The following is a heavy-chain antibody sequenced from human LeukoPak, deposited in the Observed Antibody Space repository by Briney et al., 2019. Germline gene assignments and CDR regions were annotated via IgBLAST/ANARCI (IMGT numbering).Heavy chain of an antibody. CDR2: ISGGEIST. D-gene: IGHD3-22*01. V-gene: IGHV3-23*01. CDR3: AKLGTYDSRGYYFWFDS. Sequence: PGGSLRLSCAASGFTFSDYAMGWVRQAPGEGLEWVSDISGGEISTYYADSVRGRFTISRDNSRNTLSLQMNSLGAQDTAVYYCAKLGTYDSRGYYFWFDSWGRGTRVTVSS. CDR1: GFTFSDYA. J-gene: IGHJ5*01.